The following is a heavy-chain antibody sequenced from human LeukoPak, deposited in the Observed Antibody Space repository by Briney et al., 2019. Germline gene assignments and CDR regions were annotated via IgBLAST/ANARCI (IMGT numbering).Heavy chain of an antibody. V-gene: IGHV3-23*01. CDR2: ISPGGGPT. Sequence: PGGSLRFSCAGSGFPFSSHGMNWVRQAPGKGLEWVSGISPGGGPTYYADSVKGRFTISRDDSKNTLYLQMKNLRAEDTAVYYCAKDGAWLRFDDWGQGILVTVSS. CDR3: AKDGAWLRFDD. J-gene: IGHJ4*02. CDR1: GFPFSSHG. D-gene: IGHD5-12*01.